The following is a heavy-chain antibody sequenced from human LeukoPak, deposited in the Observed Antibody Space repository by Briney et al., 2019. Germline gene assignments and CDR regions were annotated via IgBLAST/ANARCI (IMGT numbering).Heavy chain of an antibody. CDR3: ARGPLWVGQVLGDWLDP. J-gene: IGHJ5*02. CDR2: VSADGSKR. Sequence: GGSLTLSCAASGFSFRTFAMHWVRQGPGKGLEWLAIVSADGSKRYYADSVRGRVTVSRDNYKNTLYLDMNSLRSEDTAVYYCARGPLWVGQVLGDWLDPWGQGTLVTVSS. D-gene: IGHD3-10*01. CDR1: GFSFRTFA. V-gene: IGHV3-30-3*01.